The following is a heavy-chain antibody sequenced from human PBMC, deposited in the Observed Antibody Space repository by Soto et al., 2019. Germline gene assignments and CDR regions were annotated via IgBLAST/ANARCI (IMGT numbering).Heavy chain of an antibody. CDR3: ARTDIVTTNWFDP. J-gene: IGHJ5*02. CDR1: GESFIGYY. V-gene: IGHV4-34*01. D-gene: IGHD5-12*01. Sequence: SETLSLTCAVYGESFIGYYWTWIRQPPGKGLEWIGEINHRGSTNYNPSLKSRVTISIDTSKNQFSLKLTSVTAADTSVYCCARTDIVTTNWFDPWGQGTLVTVSS. CDR2: INHRGST.